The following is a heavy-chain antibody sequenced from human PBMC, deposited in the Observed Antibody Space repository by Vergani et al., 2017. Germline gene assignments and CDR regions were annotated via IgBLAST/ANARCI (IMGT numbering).Heavy chain of an antibody. CDR2: IYPGDSDT. CDR1: GYSFTSYW. V-gene: IGHV5-51*03. Sequence: EVQLLESGGGLVQPGESLKISCKGSGYSFTSYWIGWVRQMPGKGLEWMGLIYPGDSDTRYSPSFQGQVTISADKSISTAYLQWSSLKASDTAMYYCARGPETYYYYGMDVWGQGTTVSVSS. D-gene: IGHD1-14*01. J-gene: IGHJ6*02. CDR3: ARGPETYYYYGMDV.